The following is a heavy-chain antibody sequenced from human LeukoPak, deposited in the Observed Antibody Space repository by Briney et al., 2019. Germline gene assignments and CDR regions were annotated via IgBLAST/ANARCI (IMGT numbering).Heavy chain of an antibody. CDR2: IYSGSGTT. CDR1: GGSISSHF. J-gene: IGHJ3*02. V-gene: IGHV4-59*11. Sequence: SETLSLTCTVSGGSISSHFWTWIRQPSGKGLEWIGYIYSGSGTTNYNPSLKSRVTISVDTSKNQFSLKLSSVTAADTAVYYCARDSSDAFDIWGQGTMVTVSS. CDR3: ARDSSDAFDI.